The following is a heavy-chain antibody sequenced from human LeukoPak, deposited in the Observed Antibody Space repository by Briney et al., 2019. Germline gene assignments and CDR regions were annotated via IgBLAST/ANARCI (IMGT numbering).Heavy chain of an antibody. CDR3: ARDGGGYCSGGSCYWFDP. V-gene: IGHV4-4*07. J-gene: IGHJ5*02. CDR2: IYASGNT. CDR1: GGSISSYY. Sequence: SETLSLTRTVSGGSISSYYWSWIGQPAGKGLEWIGRIYASGNTNYNPSLKSRVTMSVDTSKNQFSLQLSSVTAADTAVYYCARDGGGYCSGGSCYWFDPWGQGTLVTVSS. D-gene: IGHD2-15*01.